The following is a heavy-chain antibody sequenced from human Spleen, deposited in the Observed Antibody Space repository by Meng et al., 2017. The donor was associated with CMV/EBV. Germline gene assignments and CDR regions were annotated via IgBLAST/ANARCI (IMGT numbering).Heavy chain of an antibody. J-gene: IGHJ4*02. D-gene: IGHD5-18*01. CDR3: ARDVTPDY. V-gene: IGHV4-59*01. Sequence: GSLRLSCAASGFTFSSYSMNWVRQAPGKGLEWIGYISYTGSTKYNPSLKSRVTISVDTSKNQFSLRLSSLTAADTAVYYCARDVTPDYWGQGTLVTVSS. CDR2: ISYTGST. CDR1: GFTFSSYS.